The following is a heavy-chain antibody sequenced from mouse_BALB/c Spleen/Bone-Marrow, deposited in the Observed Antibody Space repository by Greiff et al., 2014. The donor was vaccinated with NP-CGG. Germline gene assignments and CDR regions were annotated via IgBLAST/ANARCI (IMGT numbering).Heavy chain of an antibody. CDR2: IDPANGNT. J-gene: IGHJ2*01. CDR3: ARYCHDSHFDY. D-gene: IGHD6-1*01. CDR1: GFNIKDTY. Sequence: VQLQQSGAALVKPGASVKLSCTASGFNIKDTYMHWVKQRPEQGLEWIGRIDPANGNTKYDQKFQGKATITADTSSNTAYLQLSSLTSEDAAVYYCARYCHDSHFDYWGQGTTLTVSS. V-gene: IGHV14-3*02.